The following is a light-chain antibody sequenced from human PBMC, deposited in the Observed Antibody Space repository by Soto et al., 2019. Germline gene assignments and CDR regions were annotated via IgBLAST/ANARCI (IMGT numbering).Light chain of an antibody. Sequence: TQMTQSTNSLSAVVGDRVTITWRARRGIGDRLAWFQQKPGKAPQFLIQAASNLQSGVPSRFSGSGSGTEFILSINSLQPEDIATYYCLQVSSFPRTFGQGANAAIK. J-gene: IGKJ1*01. CDR3: LQVSSFPRT. V-gene: IGKV1-12*01. CDR2: AAS. CDR1: RGIGDR.